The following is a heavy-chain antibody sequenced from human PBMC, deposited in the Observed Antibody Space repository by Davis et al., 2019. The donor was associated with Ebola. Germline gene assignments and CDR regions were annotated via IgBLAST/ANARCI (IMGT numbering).Heavy chain of an antibody. CDR2: IKSKTDGGTT. V-gene: IGHV3-15*01. D-gene: IGHD2-8*01. J-gene: IGHJ6*02. CDR1: GFTFSNAW. CDR3: TTVGDIVLMVYAIRGMDV. Sequence: PGGSLRLSCAASGFTFSNAWMSWVRQAPGKGLEWVGRIKSKTDGGTTDYAAPVKGRFTISRDDSKNTLYLQMNSLKTEDTAVYYCTTVGDIVLMVYAIRGMDVWGQGTTVTVSS.